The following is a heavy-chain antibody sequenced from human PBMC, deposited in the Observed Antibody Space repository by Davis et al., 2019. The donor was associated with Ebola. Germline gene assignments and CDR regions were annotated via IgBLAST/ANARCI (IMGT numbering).Heavy chain of an antibody. CDR3: ARDSQYCSSTSCYSDYMDV. J-gene: IGHJ6*03. D-gene: IGHD2-2*01. CDR2: IYYSGST. CDR1: GGSISSYY. Sequence: PSETLSLTCTVSGGSISSYYWSWIRQPPGKGLEWIGYIYYSGSTNYNPSLKSRVTISVDTSKNQFSLKLSSVTAADTAVYYCARDSQYCSSTSCYSDYMDVWGKGTTVTVSS. V-gene: IGHV4-59*01.